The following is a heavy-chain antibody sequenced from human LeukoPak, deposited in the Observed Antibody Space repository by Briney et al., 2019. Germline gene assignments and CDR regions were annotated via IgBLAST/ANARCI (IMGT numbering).Heavy chain of an antibody. CDR3: VKGGHFDY. CDR1: GFPFSSYT. CDR2: ISASGDST. V-gene: IGHV3-23*01. J-gene: IGHJ4*02. Sequence: GGSLRLSCAASGFPFSSYTMTWGRQAPGKGLEWVSAISASGDSTYYADSVKGRSTISRDNSKNTLYLQMDSLRAEDTALYCCVKGGHFDYWGQGALVTVSS.